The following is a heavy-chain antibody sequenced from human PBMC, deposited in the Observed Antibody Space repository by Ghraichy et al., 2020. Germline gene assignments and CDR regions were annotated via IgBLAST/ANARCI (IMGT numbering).Heavy chain of an antibody. V-gene: IGHV3-74*01. CDR1: GFTFSSYW. J-gene: IGHJ6*02. CDR3: ARVLCSSTSCRESRYYYYGMDV. CDR2: INSDGSST. D-gene: IGHD2-2*01. Sequence: GGSLRLSCAASGFTFSSYWMHWVRQAPGKGLVWVSRINSDGSSTSYADSVKGRFTISRDNAKNTLYLQMNSLRAEDTAVYYCARVLCSSTSCRESRYYYYGMDVWGQGTTVTVSS.